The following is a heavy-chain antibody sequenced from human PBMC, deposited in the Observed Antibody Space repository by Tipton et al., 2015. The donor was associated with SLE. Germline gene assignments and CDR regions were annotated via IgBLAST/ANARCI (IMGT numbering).Heavy chain of an antibody. V-gene: IGHV4-31*02. Sequence: LRLSCTVSGGSISSGGYYWSWIRQHPGKGLEWIGYIYYSGSTYYNPSLKSRVTISVDTSKNQFSLKLSSVTAADTAVYYCARLDNIAAAYWGQGTLVTVSS. J-gene: IGHJ4*02. CDR3: ARLDNIAAAY. D-gene: IGHD6-13*01. CDR1: GGSISSGGYY. CDR2: IYYSGST.